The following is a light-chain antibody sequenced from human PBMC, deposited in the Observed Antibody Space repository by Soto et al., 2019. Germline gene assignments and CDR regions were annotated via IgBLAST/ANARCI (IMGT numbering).Light chain of an antibody. CDR3: QYYGTSTGT. CDR2: GDS. CDR1: QSVSSSH. Sequence: EIVLTQSPDTLSLSPGETATLSCRASQSVSSSHLAWYQQKVGQAPRLLIYGDSRRATGIPDRFSGSGSGTDFTLIINRLDPEDFAVYYCQYYGTSTGTFGQGTKVGIK. V-gene: IGKV3-20*01. J-gene: IGKJ1*01.